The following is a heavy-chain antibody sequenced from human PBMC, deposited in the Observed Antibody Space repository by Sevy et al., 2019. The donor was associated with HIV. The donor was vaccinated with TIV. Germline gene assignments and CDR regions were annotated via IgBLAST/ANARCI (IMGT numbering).Heavy chain of an antibody. CDR3: ARVPVGSSPYYYAIDV. CDR2: IYHSGSS. D-gene: IGHD6-6*01. V-gene: IGHV4-31*03. Sequence: SETLSLTCTVSGAAISSGGYYWTWIRQHPGKGLEWIGNIYHSGSSFYNPSLKGRVVMSVVTSKIQFSLNLTSLTAADTAVYYCARVPVGSSPYYYAIDVWGQGTSVTVSS. CDR1: GAAISSGGYY. J-gene: IGHJ6*02.